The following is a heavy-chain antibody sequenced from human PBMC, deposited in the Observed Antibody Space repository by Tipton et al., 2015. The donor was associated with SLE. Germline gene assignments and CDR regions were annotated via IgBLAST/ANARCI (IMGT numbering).Heavy chain of an antibody. V-gene: IGHV4-30-2*01. CDR3: ARSGLTRVDQGRMDV. CDR2: IYPSGNT. D-gene: IGHD5-12*01. J-gene: IGHJ6*02. CDR1: GDSISSGRYS. Sequence: TLSLTCTVSGDSISSGRYSWSWIRQPPGKGLEWIGYIYPSGNTDYNPSLKIRGTISIDRSKNQFSLRLSSVTAADTAVYYCARSGLTRVDQGRMDVWGPGTTVTVSS.